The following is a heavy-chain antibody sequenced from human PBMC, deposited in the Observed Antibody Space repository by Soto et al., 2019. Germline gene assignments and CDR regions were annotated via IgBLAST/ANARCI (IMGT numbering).Heavy chain of an antibody. CDR2: INGNADNS. D-gene: IGHD6-19*01. J-gene: IGHJ4*02. V-gene: IGHV3-74*01. Sequence: GGALRISCAASVFSFVSYWMPWVRQVPGEGLAWVSRINGNADNSDYADSVKGRFTISRDNAMNRLYLQMDSLRADDTGVYYCVRDFRGAVAGSEFDHWGQGTMVTVSS. CDR1: VFSFVSYW. CDR3: VRDFRGAVAGSEFDH.